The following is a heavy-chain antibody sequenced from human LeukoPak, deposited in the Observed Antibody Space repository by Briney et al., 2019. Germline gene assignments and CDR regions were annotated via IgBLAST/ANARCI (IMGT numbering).Heavy chain of an antibody. Sequence: GGSLRLSCAASEFTFSSYVMHWVRQAPGKGLEWVAVISYDGSNNYYADSVKGRFTISRDNSKNTLYLQMNSLRAEDTAVYYCATEGGDSESYYFDSWGQGTLVTVSS. CDR1: EFTFSSYV. J-gene: IGHJ4*02. V-gene: IGHV3-30-3*01. D-gene: IGHD3-10*01. CDR2: ISYDGSNN. CDR3: ATEGGDSESYYFDS.